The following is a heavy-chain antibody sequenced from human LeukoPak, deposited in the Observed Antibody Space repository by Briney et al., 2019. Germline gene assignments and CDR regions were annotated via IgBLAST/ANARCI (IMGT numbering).Heavy chain of an antibody. CDR1: GFSFSAYW. CDR2: INPAGTET. D-gene: IGHD2-15*01. V-gene: IGHV3-7*01. Sequence: GGSLRLSCAASGFSFSAYWMTWVRQAPGTGLEWVANINPAGTETYYVDPVKGRFTISRDNAKNLLYLQMTSLRAEDTAVYYCARFGYVAAVDLWGQGTLVTVSS. J-gene: IGHJ4*02. CDR3: ARFGYVAAVDL.